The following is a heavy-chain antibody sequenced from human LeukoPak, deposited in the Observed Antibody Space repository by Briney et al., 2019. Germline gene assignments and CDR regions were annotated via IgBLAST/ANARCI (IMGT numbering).Heavy chain of an antibody. Sequence: GGSLRLSYTASGFTFSTYSMNWVRQAPGKGLEWVSFISSGSSTTYYADSVKGRFTISRDNSKNTLYLQMNSLRAEDTAVYYCANCDYYGSGSYFFDYWGQGTLVTVSS. CDR3: ANCDYYGSGSYFFDY. D-gene: IGHD3-10*01. V-gene: IGHV3-48*01. CDR2: ISSGSSTT. J-gene: IGHJ4*02. CDR1: GFTFSTYS.